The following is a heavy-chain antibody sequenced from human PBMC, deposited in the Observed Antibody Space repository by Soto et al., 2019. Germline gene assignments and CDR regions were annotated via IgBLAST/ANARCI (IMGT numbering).Heavy chain of an antibody. V-gene: IGHV4-39*01. CDR3: AKGGSGSYSNAFDI. CDR1: GGSISSSSYY. Sequence: SETLSLTCPVSGGSISSSSYYWGWIRQPPGKGLEWIGSIYYSGSTYYNPSLKSRVTISVDTSKNQFSLKLSSVTDADTAVYYCAKGGSGSYSNAFDIWGQGTMVTVSS. CDR2: IYYSGST. J-gene: IGHJ3*02. D-gene: IGHD3-10*01.